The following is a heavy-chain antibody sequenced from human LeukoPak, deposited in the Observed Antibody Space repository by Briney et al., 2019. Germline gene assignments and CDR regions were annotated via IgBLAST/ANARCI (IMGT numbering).Heavy chain of an antibody. CDR1: GYTFTGYY. J-gene: IGHJ5*02. V-gene: IGHV1-2*02. Sequence: ASVKVSCKASGYTFTGYYMHWVRQAPGQGLEWMGWINPNSGGTNYAQKFQGRVTMTRDTSISTAYTELSRLRSDDTAVYYCARALGNGDFWSGYYHWFDPWGQGTLVTVSS. D-gene: IGHD3-3*01. CDR3: ARALGNGDFWSGYYHWFDP. CDR2: INPNSGGT.